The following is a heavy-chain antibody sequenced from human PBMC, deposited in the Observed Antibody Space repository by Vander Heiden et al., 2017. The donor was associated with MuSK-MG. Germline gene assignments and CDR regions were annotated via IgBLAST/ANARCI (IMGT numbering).Heavy chain of an antibody. Sequence: EVQLLESGGGLVRPGGSLRLSCAASGFPFSNYAMSWGRQDPGKGLEWVSGISGGGGSPDYADSVKGRFTISRDNSKNTLYLQMNSLRAEDTAVYYCAKGINSGWYKDAFDIWGQGTMVTVSS. J-gene: IGHJ3*02. CDR1: GFPFSNYA. D-gene: IGHD6-19*01. CDR3: AKGINSGWYKDAFDI. V-gene: IGHV3-23*01. CDR2: ISGGGGSP.